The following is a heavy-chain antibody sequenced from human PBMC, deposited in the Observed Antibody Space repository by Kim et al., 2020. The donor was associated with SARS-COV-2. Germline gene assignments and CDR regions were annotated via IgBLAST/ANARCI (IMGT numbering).Heavy chain of an antibody. CDR1: GYTFTSYA. V-gene: IGHV1-3*01. J-gene: IGHJ6*02. CDR3: ARSIAALARYYYYYYGMDV. CDR2: INAGNGNT. D-gene: IGHD6-6*01. Sequence: ASVKVSCKASGYTFTSYAMHWVRQAPGQRLEWMGWINAGNGNTKYSQKFQGRVTITRDTSASTAYMELSSLRSEDTAVYYCARSIAALARYYYYYYGMDVWGQGTTVTVSS.